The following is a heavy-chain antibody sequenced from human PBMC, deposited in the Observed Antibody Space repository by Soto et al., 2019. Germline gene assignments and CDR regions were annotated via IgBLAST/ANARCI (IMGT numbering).Heavy chain of an antibody. Sequence: GGSLRLSCAASGFTFSSYAMHWVRQAPGKGLEWVAVISYDGSNKYYADSVKGRFTISRDSSKNTLYLQMNSLRAEDTAVYYRARGTGGSYSNQAFDYWGQGTLVTVSS. CDR2: ISYDGSNK. V-gene: IGHV3-30-3*01. D-gene: IGHD1-26*01. CDR1: GFTFSSYA. CDR3: ARGTGGSYSNQAFDY. J-gene: IGHJ4*02.